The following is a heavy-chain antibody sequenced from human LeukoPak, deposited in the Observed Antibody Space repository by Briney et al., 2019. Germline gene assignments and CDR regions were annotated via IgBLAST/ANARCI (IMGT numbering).Heavy chain of an antibody. Sequence: GGSLRLSCAASGFTFSSYGMHWVRQAPGKGLEWVAVIWYDGSNKYYADSVKGRFTISRDNSKNTLYLQMNSLRAEDTAVYYCARFPSSGWYSDAFDIWGQGTMVTVSS. V-gene: IGHV3-33*01. CDR2: IWYDGSNK. CDR3: ARFPSSGWYSDAFDI. D-gene: IGHD6-19*01. J-gene: IGHJ3*02. CDR1: GFTFSSYG.